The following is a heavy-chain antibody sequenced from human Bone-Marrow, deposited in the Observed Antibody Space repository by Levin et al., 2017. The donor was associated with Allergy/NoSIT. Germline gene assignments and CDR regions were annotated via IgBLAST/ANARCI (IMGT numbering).Heavy chain of an antibody. Sequence: QSGGSLRLSCAASGFTFSSYGMHWVRQAPGKGLEWVAVMSSDGSKTYYADSVRGRFTISRDNSKNRLYLQMNSLRVEDTAVFYCVKDRIAGGSSSSSGYYYYGMDVWGQGTTVTVSS. CDR1: GFTFSSYG. D-gene: IGHD6-6*01. CDR2: MSSDGSKT. CDR3: VKDRIAGGSSSSSGYYYYGMDV. J-gene: IGHJ6*02. V-gene: IGHV3-30*18.